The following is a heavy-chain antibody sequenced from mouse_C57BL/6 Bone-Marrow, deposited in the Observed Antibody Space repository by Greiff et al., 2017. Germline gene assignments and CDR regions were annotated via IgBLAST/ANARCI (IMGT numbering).Heavy chain of an antibody. Sequence: VKLMESGPGLVAPSQSLSITCTVSGFSLTSYAISWVRQPPGKGLEWLGVIWTGGGTNYNSALNSRLSISKDNSKSQVFLKMNSLQTDDTARYYCARNWIYYGVAMDYWGQGTSVTVSS. V-gene: IGHV2-9-1*01. D-gene: IGHD2-13*01. J-gene: IGHJ4*01. CDR2: IWTGGGT. CDR3: ARNWIYYGVAMDY. CDR1: GFSLTSYA.